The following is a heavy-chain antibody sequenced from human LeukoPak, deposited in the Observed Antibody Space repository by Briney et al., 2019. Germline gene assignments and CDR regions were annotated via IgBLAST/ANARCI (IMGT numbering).Heavy chain of an antibody. Sequence: GGSLRLSCAASGFTFSSYEMNWVRQAPGKGLEWVSYISSSGSTIYYADSVKGRFTISRDNAKNSLYLQMNSLRAKDTAVYYCARDARGYSYGPVDYWGQGTLVTVSS. CDR2: ISSSGSTI. D-gene: IGHD5-18*01. J-gene: IGHJ4*02. CDR3: ARDARGYSYGPVDY. V-gene: IGHV3-48*03. CDR1: GFTFSSYE.